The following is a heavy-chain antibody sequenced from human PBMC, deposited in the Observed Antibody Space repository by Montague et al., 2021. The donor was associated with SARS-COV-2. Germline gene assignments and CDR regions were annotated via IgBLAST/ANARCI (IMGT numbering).Heavy chain of an antibody. CDR1: GFSLSTSGMC. CDR3: AHSLLLSSLGDFDS. V-gene: IGHV2-70*12. D-gene: IGHD2/OR15-2a*01. Sequence: PALVKPTQTLTLTCTFSGFSLSTSGMCVNWIRQPPGKALEWLTLIDWDDDKYYSTSLKTRLTISKDTSKNQVVLTMTNMDPLDTGTYYCAHSLLLSSLGDFDSWGQGTLVTVAS. CDR2: IDWDDDK. J-gene: IGHJ4*02.